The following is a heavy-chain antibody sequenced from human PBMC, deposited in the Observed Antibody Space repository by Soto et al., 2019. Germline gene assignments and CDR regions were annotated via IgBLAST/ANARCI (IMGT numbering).Heavy chain of an antibody. CDR3: ARFPQTAIVGAAYFDY. V-gene: IGHV1-69*02. CDR1: GGTFSSYI. J-gene: IGHJ4*02. Sequence: QVQLVQSGAEVKKPGSSVKVSCKASGGTFSSYIISWVRQAPGQGLEWMGRIIPILGIANYAQKFQGRVTITADKSTSTAYMELSSLRSEGTAVYYCARFPQTAIVGAAYFDYWGQGTLVTVSS. D-gene: IGHD1-26*01. CDR2: IIPILGIA.